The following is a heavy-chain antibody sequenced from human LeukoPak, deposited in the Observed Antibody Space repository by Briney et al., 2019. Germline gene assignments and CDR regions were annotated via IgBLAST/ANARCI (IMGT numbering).Heavy chain of an antibody. CDR2: ISNDGSVT. J-gene: IGHJ4*02. CDR3: ARVTGGYNLVDY. Sequence: GGSLRLSCAASGFSFSIYWMHWVRHAPGKGLVWVSRISNDGSVTLYADSVKGRFAMSRDNAKNTLYLQMNSLRAEDTAVYYCARVTGGYNLVDYWGQGTLVTVSS. D-gene: IGHD5-24*01. V-gene: IGHV3-74*01. CDR1: GFSFSIYW.